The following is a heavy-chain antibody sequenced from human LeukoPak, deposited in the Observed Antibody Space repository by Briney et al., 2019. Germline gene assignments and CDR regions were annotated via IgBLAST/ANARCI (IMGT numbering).Heavy chain of an antibody. V-gene: IGHV3-23*01. CDR2: ISGDGRDI. CDR3: AREADFWSGYYYMDV. CDR1: GFTFSTYG. J-gene: IGHJ6*03. Sequence: GETLRLSCAASGFTFSTYGITWVRQAPGKGLEWVSAISGDGRDIFYADAVKGRFTISRDNSKNTLYLQMNSLRAEDTAVYYCAREADFWSGYYYMDVWGKGTTVTVSS. D-gene: IGHD3-3*01.